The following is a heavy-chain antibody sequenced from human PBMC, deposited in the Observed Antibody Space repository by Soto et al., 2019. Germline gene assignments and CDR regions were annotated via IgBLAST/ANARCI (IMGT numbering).Heavy chain of an antibody. CDR3: AKEGLVRGVINYIDY. J-gene: IGHJ4*02. D-gene: IGHD3-10*01. V-gene: IGHV3-23*01. Sequence: EVQVLESGGGLVQPGGSLRISCAASGFNFSIYAMTWVRQAPGKGLEWVSSISGSGDSTYYAESVEGRFTISRDNSKNTLYLQMNSLRAEDTAVYYCAKEGLVRGVINYIDYWGQGTLVTVSS. CDR2: ISGSGDST. CDR1: GFNFSIYA.